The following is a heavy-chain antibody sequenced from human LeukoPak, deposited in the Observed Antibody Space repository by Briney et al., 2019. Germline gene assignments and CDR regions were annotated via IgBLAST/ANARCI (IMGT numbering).Heavy chain of an antibody. CDR1: GFTFSSYA. J-gene: IGHJ4*02. Sequence: GGSLRLSCAASGFTFSSYAMSWVRQAPGKGLEWASSVTGNGDNTFHADSVKGRFTISRDNSKNMLYLQINSLRAEDTAVYYCARDRNYFEALHRSYWGQGTLVTVSS. CDR3: ARDRNYFEALHRSY. D-gene: IGHD3-10*01. CDR2: VTGNGDNT. V-gene: IGHV3-23*01.